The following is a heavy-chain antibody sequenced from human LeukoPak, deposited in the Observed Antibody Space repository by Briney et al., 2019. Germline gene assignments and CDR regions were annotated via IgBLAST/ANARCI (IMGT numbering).Heavy chain of an antibody. D-gene: IGHD1-14*01. Sequence: PGGSLRLSCAASGFTFSNYAMHWVRQTPGKGLEWVAITSYDGSNKYYADSVKGRFTISRDNSKNTLYLQMNSLRAEDTAKYYCTKDYCGKFCSAVWGQGTTVTVSS. J-gene: IGHJ6*02. CDR3: TKDYCGKFCSAV. CDR2: TSYDGSNK. CDR1: GFTFSNYA. V-gene: IGHV3-30*04.